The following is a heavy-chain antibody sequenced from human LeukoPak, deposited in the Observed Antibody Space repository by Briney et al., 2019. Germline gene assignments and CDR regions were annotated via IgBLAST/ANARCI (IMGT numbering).Heavy chain of an antibody. D-gene: IGHD3-22*01. V-gene: IGHV3-23*01. Sequence: PGGSLRLSCAASGFSTSNYAMSWVRQAPGKGLEWVSTIGGSGGSTYYADSVKGRFTISRDNSKNTLYLQMNSLRAEDTAVYYCAKDPHTSDYPYYFDYWGQGTLVTVSS. J-gene: IGHJ4*02. CDR3: AKDPHTSDYPYYFDY. CDR2: IGGSGGST. CDR1: GFSTSNYA.